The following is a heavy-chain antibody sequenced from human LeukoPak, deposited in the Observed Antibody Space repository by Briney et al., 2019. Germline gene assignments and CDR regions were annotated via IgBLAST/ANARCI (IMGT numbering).Heavy chain of an antibody. D-gene: IGHD2-15*01. CDR2: IIPIFGTA. CDR3: ARGWGSPGCSGGSCYRMYYFDY. J-gene: IGHJ4*02. V-gene: IGHV1-69*13. Sequence: ASVKVSCKASGGTFSSYAISWVRQAPGQGLEWMGGIIPIFGTANYAQKFQGRVTITADESTSTAYTELSSLRSEDTAVYYCARGWGSPGCSGGSCYRMYYFDYWGQGTLVTVSS. CDR1: GGTFSSYA.